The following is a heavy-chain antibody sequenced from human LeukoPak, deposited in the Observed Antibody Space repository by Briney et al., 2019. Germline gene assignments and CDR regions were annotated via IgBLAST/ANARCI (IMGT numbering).Heavy chain of an antibody. CDR2: IRYDGSNK. D-gene: IGHD3-16*02. J-gene: IGHJ4*02. Sequence: GGSLRLSCAASGFTFSSYGTHWVRQAPGKGLEWVAFIRYDGSNKYYVDSVKGRFTISRDNSKNTLYLQMSSLRTEDTAVYYCAKDRYVDFDYWGQGTLVTVSS. CDR1: GFTFSSYG. CDR3: AKDRYVDFDY. V-gene: IGHV3-30*02.